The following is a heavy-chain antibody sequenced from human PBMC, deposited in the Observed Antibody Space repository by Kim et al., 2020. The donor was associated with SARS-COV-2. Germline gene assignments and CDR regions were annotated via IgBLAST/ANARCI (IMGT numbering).Heavy chain of an antibody. CDR2: ISYDGSNK. D-gene: IGHD6-13*01. CDR1: GFTFSSYG. CDR3: ARDQSSSWYIFGDY. Sequence: LSLTCAASGFTFSSYGMHWVRQAPGKGLEWVAVISYDGSNKYYADSVKGRFTISRDNSKNTLYLQMNSLRAEDTAVYYCARDQSSSWYIFGDYWGQGTLVTVSS. V-gene: IGHV3-33*05. J-gene: IGHJ4*02.